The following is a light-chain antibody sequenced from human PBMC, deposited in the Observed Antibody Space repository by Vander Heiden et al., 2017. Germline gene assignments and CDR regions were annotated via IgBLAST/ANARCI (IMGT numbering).Light chain of an antibody. V-gene: IGKV3-11*01. CDR2: DAS. CDR3: QQRSNWPVT. Sequence: EIVLTQSPATLSWSPGERATLSCRASQSVSRYLAWYQQKPGQAPRLLIYDASNRATGIPARFSGSGSGTDFTLTISSLEPEDFAVYYCQQRSNWPVTFGPGTKVDIK. CDR1: QSVSRY. J-gene: IGKJ3*01.